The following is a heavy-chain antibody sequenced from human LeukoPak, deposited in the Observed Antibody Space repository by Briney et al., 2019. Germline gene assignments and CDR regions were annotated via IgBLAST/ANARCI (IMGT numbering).Heavy chain of an antibody. Sequence: GGSLRLSCAASGFTFSNYEINWVRQAPGKGLEWVSYMSSSGSTIYYADSVKGRFTISRDNAKNSLYLQMNSLRAEDTAVYYCARVADLVATAFDYWGQGTLVTVSS. CDR2: MSSSGSTI. CDR1: GFTFSNYE. J-gene: IGHJ4*02. V-gene: IGHV3-48*03. D-gene: IGHD5-12*01. CDR3: ARVADLVATAFDY.